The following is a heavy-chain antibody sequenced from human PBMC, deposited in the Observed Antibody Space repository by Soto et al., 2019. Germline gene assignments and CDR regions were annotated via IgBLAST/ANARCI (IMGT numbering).Heavy chain of an antibody. CDR2: IHYTGST. J-gene: IGHJ6*02. D-gene: IGHD4-4*01. Sequence: SETLSLTCTVSGGSIRSVDYYWSWIRQPPGKGLEWIGYIHYTGSTYSNPSLKSRVMMSVDTSRNQLSLTLKSVTAADTAVYYCASESVDLVNTVRYDYYGMDVWGQGTTVTVSS. V-gene: IGHV4-30-4*01. CDR1: GGSIRSVDYY. CDR3: ASESVDLVNTVRYDYYGMDV.